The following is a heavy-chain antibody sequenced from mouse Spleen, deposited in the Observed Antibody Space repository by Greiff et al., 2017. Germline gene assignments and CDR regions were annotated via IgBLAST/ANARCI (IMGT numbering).Heavy chain of an antibody. CDR1: GYSFTSYW. Sequence: VQLQQSGPQLVRPGASVKISCKASGYSFTSYWMHWVKQRPGQGLEWIGMIDPSDSETRLNQKFKDKATLTVDKSSSTAYMQLSSPTSEDSAVYYCARGDGNYEGFAYWGQGTLVTVSA. CDR3: ARGDGNYEGFAY. J-gene: IGHJ3*01. V-gene: IGHV1S126*01. CDR2: IDPSDSET. D-gene: IGHD2-1*01.